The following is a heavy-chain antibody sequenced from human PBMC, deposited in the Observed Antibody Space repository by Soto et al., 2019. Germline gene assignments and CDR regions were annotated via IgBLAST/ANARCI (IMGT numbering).Heavy chain of an antibody. V-gene: IGHV2-5*01. CDR3: PHRGWATVGLYYFDY. CDR1: GFSLSTTGVG. J-gene: IGHJ4*02. Sequence: SGPTLVNPTQTLTLTCSFSGFSLSTTGVGVSWIRQPPGKALEWLALIYWHADKRYSPSLESRLTITQDSPKTQVVLTMTDMDTVDTATYYCPHRGWATVGLYYFDYWGQGAPVTVSS. CDR2: IYWHADK. D-gene: IGHD3-16*01.